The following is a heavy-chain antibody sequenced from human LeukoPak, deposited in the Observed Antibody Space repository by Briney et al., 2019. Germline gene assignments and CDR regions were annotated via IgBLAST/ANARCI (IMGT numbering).Heavy chain of an antibody. J-gene: IGHJ5*02. V-gene: IGHV3-9*01. CDR1: GFTFDDYA. D-gene: IGHD4-17*01. CDR3: ARLYGDYVNWFDP. Sequence: GGSLRLSCAASGFTFDDYAMHWVRQAPGKGLEWVSGISWNSGSIGYADSVKGRFTISRDNAKNSLYLQMNSLRAEDTAVYYCARLYGDYVNWFDPWGQGTLVTVSS. CDR2: ISWNSGSI.